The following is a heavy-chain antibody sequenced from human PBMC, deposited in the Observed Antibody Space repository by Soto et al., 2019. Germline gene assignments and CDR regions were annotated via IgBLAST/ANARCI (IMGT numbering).Heavy chain of an antibody. CDR3: ARDLYGDDDFN. CDR1: GFTVSSNY. CDR2: IYSGGST. Sequence: GGSLRLSCAASGFTVSSNYMSWVRQAPGKGLEWVSVIYSGGSTYYADSVKGRFTISRDNSKNTLYLQMNSLRAEDMAVYYCARDLYGDDDFNWGQGTLVTVSS. J-gene: IGHJ4*02. V-gene: IGHV3-53*01. D-gene: IGHD4-17*01.